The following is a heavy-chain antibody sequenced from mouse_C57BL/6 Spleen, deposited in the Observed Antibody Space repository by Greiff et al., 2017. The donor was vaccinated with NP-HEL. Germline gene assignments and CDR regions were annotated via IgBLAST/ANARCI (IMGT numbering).Heavy chain of an antibody. CDR3: ARERATVVFDY. D-gene: IGHD1-1*01. V-gene: IGHV1-53*01. CDR1: GYTFTSYW. Sequence: QVQLQQSGTELVKPGASVKLSCKASGYTFTSYWMHWVKQRPGQGLEWIGNINPSNGGTNYNEKFKSKATLTVDKSSSTAYMQLSSQTSEDSAVYYCARERATVVFDYWGQGTTLTVSS. J-gene: IGHJ2*01. CDR2: INPSNGGT.